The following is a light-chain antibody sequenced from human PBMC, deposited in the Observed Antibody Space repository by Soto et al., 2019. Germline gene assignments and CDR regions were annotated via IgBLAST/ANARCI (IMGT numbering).Light chain of an antibody. Sequence: CDLKRAPSGNSVAVQGRSISCTRSSSNIGAGYDVHWYQQLPGTAPKLLIYGNSNRPSGVPDRFSGSKSGTSASLAITGLQAEDEADYYCQSYDSRLSGSVFGTGTKVTVL. V-gene: IGLV1-40*01. CDR2: GNS. CDR1: SSNIGAGYD. J-gene: IGLJ1*01. CDR3: QSYDSRLSGSV.